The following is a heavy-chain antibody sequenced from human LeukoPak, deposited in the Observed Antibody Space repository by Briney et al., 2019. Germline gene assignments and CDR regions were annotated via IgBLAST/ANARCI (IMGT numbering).Heavy chain of an antibody. Sequence: ETLSLTXXXSGGSXSSYYWSRIRQPPGKGLEWIGYIYYSGSTNYNPSLKSRVTISVDTSKNQFSLKLSSVTAADTAVYYCARGSDPSFDYWGQGTLVTVSS. J-gene: IGHJ4*02. CDR1: GGSXSSYY. CDR2: IYYSGST. V-gene: IGHV4-59*01. CDR3: ARGSDPSFDY.